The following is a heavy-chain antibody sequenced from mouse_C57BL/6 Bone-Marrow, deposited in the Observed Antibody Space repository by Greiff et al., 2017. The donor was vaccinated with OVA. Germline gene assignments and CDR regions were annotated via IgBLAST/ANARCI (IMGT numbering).Heavy chain of an antibody. Sequence: EVNVVESGGGLVQPGGSLSLSCAASGFTFTDYYMSWVRQPPGKALEWLGFIRNKANGYTTEYSASVKGRFTISRDNSQSILYLQMNALRAEDSATYYCARSYYYGSSPFAYWGQGTLVTVSA. V-gene: IGHV7-3*01. CDR1: GFTFTDYY. D-gene: IGHD1-1*01. J-gene: IGHJ3*01. CDR3: ARSYYYGSSPFAY. CDR2: IRNKANGYTT.